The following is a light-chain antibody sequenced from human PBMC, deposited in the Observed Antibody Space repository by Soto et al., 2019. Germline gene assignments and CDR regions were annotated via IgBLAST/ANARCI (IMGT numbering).Light chain of an antibody. V-gene: IGKV3-15*01. Sequence: EIVMTQSPASLSVSPGERATLSCRASQNINNNLAWYQQRPDQPPRPLIYGASTRATDVPDRFSGSGSGTXXXXXXXXLQSEDVAVYYCQQEYYWPLTFGPGTKVEI. CDR3: QQEYYWPLT. CDR2: GAS. CDR1: QNINNN. J-gene: IGKJ3*01.